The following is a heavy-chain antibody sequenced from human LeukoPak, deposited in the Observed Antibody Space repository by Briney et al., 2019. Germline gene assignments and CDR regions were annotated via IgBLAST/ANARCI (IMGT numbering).Heavy chain of an antibody. CDR2: INCGNGRT. D-gene: IGHD2-2*01. V-gene: IGHV1-3*01. J-gene: IGHJ4*02. CDR3: TRDNGYQLIWW. Sequence: ASVKVSCKTSGYTFTTYAIHWVRQAPGQGLEWMGWINCGNGRTKYSQKLHDRVTITRDTSASTAYMELSSLRSEGTAVYYCTRDNGYQLIWWWGQGTLVTVSS. CDR1: GYTFTTYA.